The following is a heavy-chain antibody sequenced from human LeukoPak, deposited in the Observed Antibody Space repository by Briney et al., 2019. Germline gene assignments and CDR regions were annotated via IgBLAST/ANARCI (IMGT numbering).Heavy chain of an antibody. D-gene: IGHD3-10*01. CDR2: IYSDDSA. Sequence: GGSLRLSCAASGFTVSLNYMSWVRQAPGKGLEWVSLIYSDDSAYYADFLKGGFTISRDNSKNTWYLKMKSLRAEEPAVYYCAREREAGSGSWDIDYWGQGTLVTVSS. CDR1: GFTVSLNY. V-gene: IGHV3-53*05. CDR3: AREREAGSGSWDIDY. J-gene: IGHJ4*02.